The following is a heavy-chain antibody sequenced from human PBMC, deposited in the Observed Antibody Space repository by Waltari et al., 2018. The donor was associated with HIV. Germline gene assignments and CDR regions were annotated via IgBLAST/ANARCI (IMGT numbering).Heavy chain of an antibody. J-gene: IGHJ6*02. CDR2: IKDDGSEK. V-gene: IGHV3-7*01. CDR1: GFNFTNYW. Sequence: EVQLMESGGGLVQSGGSLRLSCAASGFNFTNYWMSWVRQTPGKGLEWVAYIKDDGSEKYYMGSVKGRFTISRDNAKNSMFLQMNSLRAEDTAVYYCARIGTFPHNYAIDFWGQGTTVTVS. CDR3: ARIGTFPHNYAIDF. D-gene: IGHD1-26*01.